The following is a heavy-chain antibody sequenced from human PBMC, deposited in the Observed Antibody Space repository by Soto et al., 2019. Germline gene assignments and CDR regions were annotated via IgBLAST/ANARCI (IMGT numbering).Heavy chain of an antibody. J-gene: IGHJ6*02. Sequence: ASVKVSCKASGYTFTGYYMHWVRQAPGQGLEWMGWINPNSGGTNYAQKFQGWVTMTRDTSISTAYMELSRLRSDDTAVYYCARDLVGIFGVVISHGMDVWGQGTTVTVSS. CDR1: GYTFTGYY. CDR3: ARDLVGIFGVVISHGMDV. CDR2: INPNSGGT. D-gene: IGHD3-3*01. V-gene: IGHV1-2*04.